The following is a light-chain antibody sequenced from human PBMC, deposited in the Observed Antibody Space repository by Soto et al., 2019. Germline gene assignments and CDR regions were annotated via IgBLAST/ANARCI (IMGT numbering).Light chain of an antibody. J-gene: IGKJ4*01. Sequence: EIVMTQSPDTLAVSPGERATLSCRASETVRSNLAWYQPNPAQAPRLLIYAASTRATGIPARFSGSGSGTAFTLTISSLQSEDFAVYYCQQRSNWLFGGGTKVDIK. CDR2: AAS. CDR1: ETVRSN. CDR3: QQRSNWL. V-gene: IGKV3D-15*01.